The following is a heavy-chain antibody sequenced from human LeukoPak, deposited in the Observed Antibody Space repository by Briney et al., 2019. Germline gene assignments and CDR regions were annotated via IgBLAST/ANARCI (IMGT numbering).Heavy chain of an antibody. Sequence: GGSLRLSCVVSRFTFSGYWMRWVRQAPGKGLEWVAATKKDGSEKRYVDSVEGRFTISRDNARNSVYLQMTSLGAEDTAVYYCATYTQHFGAPGGADYWGLGTLVTVSS. CDR2: TKKDGSEK. J-gene: IGHJ4*02. D-gene: IGHD2-8*02. V-gene: IGHV3-7*03. CDR3: ATYTQHFGAPGGADY. CDR1: RFTFSGYW.